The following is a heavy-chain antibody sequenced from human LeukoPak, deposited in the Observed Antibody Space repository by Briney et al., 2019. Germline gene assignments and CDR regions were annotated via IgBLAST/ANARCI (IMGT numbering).Heavy chain of an antibody. CDR1: GGSISSGGYY. V-gene: IGHV4-31*03. CDR3: ARDFRQLRGESL. J-gene: IGHJ3*01. CDR2: IYYSGST. Sequence: SETLSLTCTVSGGSISSGGYYWGWIRQHPGKGLEWIGYIYYSGSTYYNPSLKSRVTISVDTSKNQFSLKLSSVTAADTAVYYRARDFRQLRGESLWGQGTMVTVSS. D-gene: IGHD2-2*01.